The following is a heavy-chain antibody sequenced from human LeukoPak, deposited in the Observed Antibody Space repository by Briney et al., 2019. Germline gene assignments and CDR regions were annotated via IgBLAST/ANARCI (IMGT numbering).Heavy chain of an antibody. CDR2: IYYSGST. V-gene: IGHV4-39*01. J-gene: IGHJ5*02. Sequence: KPSETLSLTCTVSGGSISSSSYSWGWIRQPPGKGLEWIGSIYYSGSTYYNPSLKSRVTISVDTSKNQFSLKLSSVTAADTAVYYCARQTPDENWFDPWGRGTLVTVSS. CDR1: GGSISSSSYS. D-gene: IGHD1-14*01. CDR3: ARQTPDENWFDP.